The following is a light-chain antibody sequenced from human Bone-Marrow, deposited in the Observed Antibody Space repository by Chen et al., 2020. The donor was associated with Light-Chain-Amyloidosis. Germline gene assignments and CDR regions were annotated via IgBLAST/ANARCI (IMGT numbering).Light chain of an antibody. CDR2: RDT. J-gene: IGLJ2*01. CDR1: DLPTKY. V-gene: IGLV3-25*03. CDR3: QSAEFSGTYEVI. Sequence: SYELTQPPSVSVSPGQTARITCSGDDLPTKYAYWYQQKPGQAPVLVIHRDTERPSGISERFSGSSSGTTATLSISGVQAEAEADYHCQSAEFSGTYEVIFGGGTKLTVL.